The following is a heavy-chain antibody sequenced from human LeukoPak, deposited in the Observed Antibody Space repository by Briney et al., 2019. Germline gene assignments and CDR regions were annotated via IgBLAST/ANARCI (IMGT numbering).Heavy chain of an antibody. CDR1: GFTFSSYA. CDR2: ISGSGGST. CDR3: AKVRLPAFDY. Sequence: GGSLRLSCAASGFTFSSYAISWVRQAPGKGLEWVSAISGSGGSTSYADSVKGRFTISRDNSKNTLYLQMNSLRAEDTAVYYCAKVRLPAFDYWGQGTLVTVSS. V-gene: IGHV3-23*01. J-gene: IGHJ4*02. D-gene: IGHD3-16*01.